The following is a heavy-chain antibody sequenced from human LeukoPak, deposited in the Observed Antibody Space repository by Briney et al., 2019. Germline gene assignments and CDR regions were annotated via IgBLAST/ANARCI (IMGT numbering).Heavy chain of an antibody. CDR2: ISPDGGVT. J-gene: IGHJ4*02. Sequence: GGSLSLSCSASGLTFTTYAMFWVRQAPGKGLEYVSAISPDGGVTYYADSVKGRFTISRDNSKDTLYLQMSSLRAEDTAVYYCVTRPPAGRYFDYWGQGTKVTVSS. D-gene: IGHD2-2*01. CDR1: GLTFTTYA. CDR3: VTRPPAGRYFDY. V-gene: IGHV3-64D*08.